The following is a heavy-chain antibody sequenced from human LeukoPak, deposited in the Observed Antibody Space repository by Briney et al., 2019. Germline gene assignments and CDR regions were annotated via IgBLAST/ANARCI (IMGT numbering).Heavy chain of an antibody. D-gene: IGHD3-10*01. CDR1: GGSISSSSYY. J-gene: IGHJ6*03. Sequence: PSQTLSLTCTVSGGSISSSSYYWGWIRQPPGKGLEWIGSIYYSGSTYYNPSLKSRVTISVDTSKNQFSLKLSSVTAADTAVYYCARLRSHYGSGSPRTRKYYYDYMDVWGKGTTVTISS. CDR3: ARLRSHYGSGSPRTRKYYYDYMDV. V-gene: IGHV4-39*01. CDR2: IYYSGST.